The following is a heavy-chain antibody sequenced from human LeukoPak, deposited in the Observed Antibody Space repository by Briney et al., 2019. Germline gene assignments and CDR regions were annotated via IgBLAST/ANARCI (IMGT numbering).Heavy chain of an antibody. J-gene: IGHJ4*02. V-gene: IGHV1-2*02. D-gene: IGHD3-22*01. CDR2: INPNSGGA. CDR3: ARDSSGYFFLPFDY. Sequence: ASVKVSCKASGYNFTGYYMHWVRQAPGQGLEWMGWINPNSGGANYAQKFRGRVTMTKDTSISTAYMELSGLKSDDTAVYFCARDSSGYFFLPFDYWGQGTLVIVSS. CDR1: GYNFTGYY.